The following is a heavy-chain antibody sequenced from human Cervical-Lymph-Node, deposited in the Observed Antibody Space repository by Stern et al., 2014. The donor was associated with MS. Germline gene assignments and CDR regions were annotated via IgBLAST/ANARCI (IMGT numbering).Heavy chain of an antibody. Sequence: QVQLQESGPGLVTPSQTLSLTCNVSGGSISNNIHYWSWIRQHPGKGLEWLGYISYSCNTYYNPALQIRMIMSVDTSKNQFSVNLSSVTAADTAVYYCVAIVGGTLPTYYFDFWGQGILVTVSS. V-gene: IGHV4-31*03. CDR1: GGSISNNIHY. D-gene: IGHD1-26*01. J-gene: IGHJ4*02. CDR2: ISYSCNT. CDR3: VAIVGGTLPTYYFDF.